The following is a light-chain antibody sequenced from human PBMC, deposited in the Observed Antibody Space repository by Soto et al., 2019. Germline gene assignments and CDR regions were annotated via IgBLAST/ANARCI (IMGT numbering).Light chain of an antibody. CDR3: QVWHSTSVRV. CDR2: DDR. J-gene: IGLJ2*01. CDR1: NIGAKG. V-gene: IGLV3-21*02. Sequence: SYELTQPPSVSVAPGQTASITCGGNNIGAKGVHWYQQKNPGQAPVLVVFDDRARPSAIPERFSGSNSGNTATLTISRVEAGDEADYYCQVWHSTSVRVFGGGTKLTDL.